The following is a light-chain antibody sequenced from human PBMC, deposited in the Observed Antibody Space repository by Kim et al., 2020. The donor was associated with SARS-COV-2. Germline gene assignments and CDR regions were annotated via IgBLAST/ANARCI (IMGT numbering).Light chain of an antibody. CDR2: RVT. CDR1: SRDIGGFNL. J-gene: IGLJ3*02. CDR3: CSYGGNNNWV. V-gene: IGLV2-23*02. Sequence: GQSLTISCSGTSRDIGGFNLVSWYQQHPDTAPKRKIHRVTERPSGVSNRFSASKSGNTASLTISGLQAEDEAVYYCCSYGGNNNWVFGGGTKLNVL.